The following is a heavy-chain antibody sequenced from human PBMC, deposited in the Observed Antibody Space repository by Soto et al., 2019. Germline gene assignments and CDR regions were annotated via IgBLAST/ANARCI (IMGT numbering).Heavy chain of an antibody. D-gene: IGHD2-15*01. J-gene: IGHJ6*02. CDR3: TTGSVEGV. CDR2: IKTNTEGGTT. V-gene: IGHV3-15*07. CDR1: GLTISNAW. Sequence: EVQLVESGGGFIYPGGSLRLSCAASGLTISNAWMNWVRQAPGKGLEWVGRIKTNTEGGTTHYAAAVKGRFTVSRDDSKNTLYLQMNSLKTADTAVYYCTTGSVEGVWGQGTTVTVSS.